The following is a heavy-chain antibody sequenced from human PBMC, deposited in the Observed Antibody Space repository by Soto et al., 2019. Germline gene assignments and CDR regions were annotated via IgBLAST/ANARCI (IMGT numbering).Heavy chain of an antibody. V-gene: IGHV3-30-3*01. CDR3: ESDGGAY. Sequence: QVQLVESGGGVVQPGRSLRLSCAASGFTFSSYAMHWVRRAPGKGLEWMAVMSYDGSNKYYADSVKGRFTISRDNSKNPLYLQMNSLRPEDTALYYCESDGGAYWGQGTLVIFSS. J-gene: IGHJ4*02. D-gene: IGHD3-16*01. CDR2: MSYDGSNK. CDR1: GFTFSSYA.